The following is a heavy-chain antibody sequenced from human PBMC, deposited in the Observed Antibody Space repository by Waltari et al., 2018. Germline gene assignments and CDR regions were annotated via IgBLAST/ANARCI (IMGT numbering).Heavy chain of an antibody. D-gene: IGHD2-2*01. CDR1: GGSISSSNW. CDR2: IDHSGST. V-gene: IGHV4-4*02. CDR3: ARERITRAAALIYYYYGMDV. J-gene: IGHJ6*02. Sequence: QVQLQESGPGLVKPSGTLSLTCAVSGGSISSSNWWSWVRQPPGKGLEWIGEIDHSGSTNYTPSLKSRVTISVDKSKNQFSLKLSSVTAADTAVYYCARERITRAAALIYYYYGMDVWGQGTTVTVSS.